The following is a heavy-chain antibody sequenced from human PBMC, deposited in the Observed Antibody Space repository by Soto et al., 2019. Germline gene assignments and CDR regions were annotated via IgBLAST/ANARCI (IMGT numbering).Heavy chain of an antibody. CDR2: ISGSGGST. CDR1: GFTFSSYA. Sequence: TGGSLRLSCAASGFTFSSYAMSWVRQAPGKGLEWVSAISGSGGSTYYADSVKGRFTISRDNSKNTLYLQMNSLRAEDTAVYYCAKDFGTTIDIVVVPAEGYYMDVWGKGTTVTVAS. CDR3: AKDFGTTIDIVVVPAEGYYMDV. J-gene: IGHJ6*03. V-gene: IGHV3-23*01. D-gene: IGHD2-2*01.